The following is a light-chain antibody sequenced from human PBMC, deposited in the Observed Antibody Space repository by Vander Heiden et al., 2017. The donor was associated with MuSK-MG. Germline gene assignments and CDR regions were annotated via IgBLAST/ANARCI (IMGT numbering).Light chain of an antibody. CDR2: AAS. CDR1: QSISSY. CDR3: QQSDSNPSIT. Sequence: DIQMTQSPSSLSASVGDRVTITCRASQSISSYLNWYKQKPGKATKLLIYAASSWQRGVPARFSGRGYGTDFTLTISSRQPEDFATYYCQQSDSNPSITFGGGTKVEIK. V-gene: IGKV1-39*01. J-gene: IGKJ4*01.